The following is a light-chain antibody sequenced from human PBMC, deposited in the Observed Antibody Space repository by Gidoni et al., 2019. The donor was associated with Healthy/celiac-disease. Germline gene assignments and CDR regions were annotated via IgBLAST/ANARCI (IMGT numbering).Light chain of an antibody. CDR2: DAS. Sequence: DIQMTQSPSSLSASVGDRVTITCQASQDISNYLNWYQQKPGKAPKLLIYDASNLETGVPSRFSGSGSGTDFTFTISSLQPEDIATYYCQQYDNLRLGPLYTFGQGTKLEIK. J-gene: IGKJ2*01. CDR1: QDISNY. CDR3: QQYDNLRLGPLYT. V-gene: IGKV1-33*01.